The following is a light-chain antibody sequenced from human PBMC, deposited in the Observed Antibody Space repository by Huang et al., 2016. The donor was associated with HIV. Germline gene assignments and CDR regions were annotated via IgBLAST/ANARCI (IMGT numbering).Light chain of an antibody. Sequence: EIVMTQSPATLSVSPGERATLSCRASRTVNSNLAWYQERPGQSPRLLIYGASIRATGIPARFSGRGSGREFTLTIGSLQSEDFAIYYCQQYDSWPLLTFGGGTKVEIK. CDR2: GAS. CDR1: RTVNSN. V-gene: IGKV3-15*01. CDR3: QQYDSWPLLT. J-gene: IGKJ4*01.